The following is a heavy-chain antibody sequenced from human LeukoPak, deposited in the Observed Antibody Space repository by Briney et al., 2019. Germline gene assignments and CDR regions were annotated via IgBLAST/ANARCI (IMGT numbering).Heavy chain of an antibody. J-gene: IGHJ6*03. CDR1: GGSISSYY. V-gene: IGHV4-59*01. CDR2: IYYSGST. CDR3: ARDRVDFWSGHYYYYMDV. Sequence: SETLSLTCTVSGGSISSYYWSWIRQPPGKGLEWIGYIYYSGSTNYNPSLKSRVTISVDTSKNQFSLKLSSVTAADTAVYYCARDRVDFWSGHYYYYMDVWGKGTTVTVSS. D-gene: IGHD3-3*01.